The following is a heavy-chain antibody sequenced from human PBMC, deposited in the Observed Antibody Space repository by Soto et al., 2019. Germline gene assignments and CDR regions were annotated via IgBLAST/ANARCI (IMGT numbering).Heavy chain of an antibody. J-gene: IGHJ1*01. CDR2: IIPIFGTA. CDR3: ARTDYDFWSGYLEYFQH. V-gene: IGHV1-69*13. Sequence: SVEVSCKASGGTFSSYAISWVRQAPGQGLEWMGGIIPIFGTANYAQKFQGRVTITADESTSTAYMELSSLRSEDTAVYYCARTDYDFWSGYLEYFQHWGQGTLVTVSS. CDR1: GGTFSSYA. D-gene: IGHD3-3*01.